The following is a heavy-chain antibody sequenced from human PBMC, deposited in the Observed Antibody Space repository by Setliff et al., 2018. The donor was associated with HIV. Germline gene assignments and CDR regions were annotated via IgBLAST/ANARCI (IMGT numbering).Heavy chain of an antibody. J-gene: IGHJ4*02. Sequence: SETPSLTCTVSGVSTSSSSYYWGWIRQPPGKGLEWIGYVYYSGSTYYNPSLKSRLTISVDTSKNHFSLRLSSVTAADTAVYYCVRQGAVTGHSFGSWGPGALVTVS. CDR2: VYYSGST. V-gene: IGHV4-39*01. CDR3: VRQGAVTGHSFGS. CDR1: GVSTSSSSYY. D-gene: IGHD6-19*01.